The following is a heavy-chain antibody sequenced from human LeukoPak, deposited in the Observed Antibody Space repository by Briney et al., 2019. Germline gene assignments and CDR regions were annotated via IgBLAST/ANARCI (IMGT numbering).Heavy chain of an antibody. V-gene: IGHV3-23*01. J-gene: IGHJ4*02. CDR1: GFTFDDYG. D-gene: IGHD3-16*01. CDR2: ISGSGGST. CDR3: ARRGGYHYYFDY. Sequence: GGSLRLSCAASGFTFDDYGMSWVRQAPGKGLEWVSAISGSGGSTYYADSVKGRFTISRDNSKNTLYLQMNSLRAEDTAVYYCARRGGYHYYFDYWGQGTLVTVSS.